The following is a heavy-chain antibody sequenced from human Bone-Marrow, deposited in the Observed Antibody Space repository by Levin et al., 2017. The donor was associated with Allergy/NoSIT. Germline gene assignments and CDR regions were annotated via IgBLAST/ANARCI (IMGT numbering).Heavy chain of an antibody. CDR1: GGSISSYY. CDR2: IYYSGST. D-gene: IGHD2-2*01. CDR3: ARDNRALLSERYCSSTSCYDPYYYMDV. V-gene: IGHV4-59*01. J-gene: IGHJ6*03. Sequence: SPTLSLTCTVSGGSISSYYWSWIRQPPGKGLEWIGYIYYSGSTNYNPSLKSRVTISVDTSKNQFSLKLSSVTAADTAVYYCARDNRALLSERYCSSTSCYDPYYYMDVWGKGTTVTVSS.